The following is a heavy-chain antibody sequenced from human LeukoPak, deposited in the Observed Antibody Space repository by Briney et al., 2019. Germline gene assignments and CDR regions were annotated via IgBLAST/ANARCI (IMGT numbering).Heavy chain of an antibody. CDR3: ARSISSGWSLLCFEP. J-gene: IGHJ5*02. CDR2: IYYSGST. D-gene: IGHD6-19*01. CDR1: GGSISGSSSS. Sequence: SETLSLTCSVSGGSISGSSSSGCWIRQPPGKGLEWIGCIYYSGSTYYIPSLKSRVTISVVTSKNQFSLKLSAVTAADTAVYYCARSISSGWSLLCFEPGAQETLVTVSS. V-gene: IGHV4-39*01.